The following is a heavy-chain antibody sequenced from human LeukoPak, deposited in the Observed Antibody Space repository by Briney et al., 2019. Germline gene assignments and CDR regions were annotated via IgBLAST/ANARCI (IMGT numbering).Heavy chain of an antibody. CDR1: GFTISSNY. CDR3: ARQGTGLDY. D-gene: IGHD1-1*01. J-gene: IGHJ4*02. CDR2: IHSVGDT. V-gene: IGHV3-53*01. Sequence: GGSLRLSCKVSGFTISSNYMSWVRQAPGKGLEWVSIIHSVGDTFYADSVKGRFTISRDNSNNMVYLQMNSLTVEDTAVYYCARQGTGLDYWGQGTLVTVSS.